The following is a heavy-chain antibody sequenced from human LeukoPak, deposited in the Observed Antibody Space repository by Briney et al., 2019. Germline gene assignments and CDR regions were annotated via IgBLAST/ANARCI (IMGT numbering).Heavy chain of an antibody. V-gene: IGHV3-7*01. CDR1: GFTFSSYW. J-gene: IGHJ4*02. Sequence: PGGSLRLSCAASGFTFSSYWMSWVRQAPGKGLEWVANIKQDGSEKYYVDSVKGRFTISRDNAKNSLYLQMNSLRAEDTAVYYCARDRGVVPAALEFDYWGQGTLVTVSS. CDR3: ARDRGVVPAALEFDY. D-gene: IGHD2-2*01. CDR2: IKQDGSEK.